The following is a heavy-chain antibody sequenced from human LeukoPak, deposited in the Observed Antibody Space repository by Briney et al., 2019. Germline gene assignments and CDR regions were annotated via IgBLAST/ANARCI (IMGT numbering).Heavy chain of an antibody. CDR3: ARDLAGGRYYGMDV. J-gene: IGHJ6*02. CDR2: IGTAGDT. CDR1: GFTFSSYD. V-gene: IGHV3-13*01. Sequence: GGSLRLSCAASGFTFSSYDMHWVRQATGKGLEWVSAIGTAGDTYYPGSVKGRFTISRENPKNSLYLQMNSLRAGDTAVYYCARDLAGGRYYGMDVWGQGTTVTVSS. D-gene: IGHD2-15*01.